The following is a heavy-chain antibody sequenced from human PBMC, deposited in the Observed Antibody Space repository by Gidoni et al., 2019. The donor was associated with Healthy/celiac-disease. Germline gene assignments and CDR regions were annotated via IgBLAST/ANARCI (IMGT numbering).Heavy chain of an antibody. Sequence: EVQLVESGGGEVQPGGFLRLSCEVSRSPVGSYWMSWVRQAPGKGLEWVADIKQDGSEKYYVDSVKGRFTISRDNAKNSLYLQMNSLRAEDTAVYYCARDDGLGATTPFDYWGQGTLVTVSS. J-gene: IGHJ4*02. D-gene: IGHD5-12*01. CDR3: ARDDGLGATTPFDY. CDR1: RSPVGSYW. V-gene: IGHV3-7*04. CDR2: IKQDGSEK.